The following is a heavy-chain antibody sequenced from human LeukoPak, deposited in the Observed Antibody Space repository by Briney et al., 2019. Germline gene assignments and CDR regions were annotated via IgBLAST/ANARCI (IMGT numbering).Heavy chain of an antibody. CDR1: GGSISSYY. Sequence: SETLSLTCTVSGGSISSYYWGWIRQPPGKGLEWIGSIYYSGSTYYNPSLKSRVTVSVDTSKNQFSLKLSSVTAADTAVYYCARGRVTMIVVVIPHYYMDVWGKGTTVTVSS. CDR3: ARGRVTMIVVVIPHYYMDV. V-gene: IGHV4-39*07. J-gene: IGHJ6*03. D-gene: IGHD3-22*01. CDR2: IYYSGST.